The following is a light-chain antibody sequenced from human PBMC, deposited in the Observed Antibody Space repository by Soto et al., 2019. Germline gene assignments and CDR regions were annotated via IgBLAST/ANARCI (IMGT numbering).Light chain of an antibody. V-gene: IGLV1-44*01. J-gene: IGLJ7*01. CDR3: AAWDDSLNGAV. CDR2: SNN. CDR1: SSNIGSNT. Sequence: QSVLTQPPSASGTPGPRVTISCSGSSSNIGSNTVNWYQQLPGTAPKLLIYSNNQRPSGVPDRFSGSKSGTLASLAISGLQSEDEGDYYCAAWDDSLNGAVFGGGTQLTVL.